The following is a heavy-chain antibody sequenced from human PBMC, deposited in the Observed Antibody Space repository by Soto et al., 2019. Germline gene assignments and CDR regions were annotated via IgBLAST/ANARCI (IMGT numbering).Heavy chain of an antibody. Sequence: QVQLQQWGAGLLKPSETLSLTCAVYGGSFSEYFWSWIRQTPGKGLEWIGEIYHNGSTIYNPSLKSRVTISVDTSKNQFSLKLNSVTAADTAVYFCARAGRVDILTGYRSRRNWFDPWGQGTLVTVSS. D-gene: IGHD3-9*01. CDR2: IYHNGST. CDR1: GGSFSEYF. J-gene: IGHJ5*02. V-gene: IGHV4-34*01. CDR3: ARAGRVDILTGYRSRRNWFDP.